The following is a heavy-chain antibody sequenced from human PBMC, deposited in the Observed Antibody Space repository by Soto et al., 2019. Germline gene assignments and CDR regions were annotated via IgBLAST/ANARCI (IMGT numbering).Heavy chain of an antibody. Sequence: QLQLQESGSGLVTPSQTLSLTCAVSGGSISSGGYSWNWIRQPPGKGLEWIGNIYHSGSTYYNASLKTRITXSXHRSKNQFSLKLSSVTAADTAVYYCGRGDYANAFDIWGQGTMVTVSS. CDR2: IYHSGST. CDR3: GRGDYANAFDI. CDR1: GGSISSGGYS. D-gene: IGHD4-17*01. V-gene: IGHV4-30-2*01. J-gene: IGHJ3*02.